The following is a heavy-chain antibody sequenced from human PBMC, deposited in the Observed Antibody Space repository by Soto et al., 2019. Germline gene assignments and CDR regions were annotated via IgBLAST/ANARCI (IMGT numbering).Heavy chain of an antibody. CDR1: GFTVSSNY. CDR3: ARDHRIQLWKTYYYYYGMDV. D-gene: IGHD5-18*01. J-gene: IGHJ6*02. Sequence: EVQLVESGGGLIQPGGSLRLSCAASGFTVSSNYMSWVRQAPGKGLEWVSVIYSGGSTYYADSVKCRFTISRDNSKSTLYLQMNSLRAEDTAVYYCARDHRIQLWKTYYYYYGMDVWGQGTTVTVSS. CDR2: IYSGGST. V-gene: IGHV3-53*01.